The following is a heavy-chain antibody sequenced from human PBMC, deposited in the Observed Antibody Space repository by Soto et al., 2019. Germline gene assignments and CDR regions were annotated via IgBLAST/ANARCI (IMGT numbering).Heavy chain of an antibody. CDR1: GYTFTSYG. D-gene: IGHD3-10*01. J-gene: IGHJ4*02. V-gene: IGHV1-18*01. CDR3: ARSGNYYGSGSYSPGEVFDS. Sequence: QVQLVQSGAEVKKPGASVKVSCKASGYTFTSYGMSWVRQAPGRGLEWMGWISAYNGDTNYAQKLQGRVTMTTDTSTSTAYMELRSLRSDDTAVYYCARSGNYYGSGSYSPGEVFDSWGQGTLVTVSS. CDR2: ISAYNGDT.